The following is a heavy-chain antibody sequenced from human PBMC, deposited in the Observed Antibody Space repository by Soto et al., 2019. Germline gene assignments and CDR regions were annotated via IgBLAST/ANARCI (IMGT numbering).Heavy chain of an antibody. CDR2: IKSKTDGGTT. CDR3: TTELEGGSDIRYFDWLSPLDY. J-gene: IGHJ4*02. Sequence: PGGSLRLSCAASGFTFSNAWMSWVRQAPGKGLEWVGRIKSKTDGGTTDYAAPVKGRFTISRDDSKNTLYLQMNSLKTEDTAVYYCTTELEGGSDIRYFDWLSPLDYWGQGTLVTVSS. V-gene: IGHV3-15*01. CDR1: GFTFSNAW. D-gene: IGHD3-9*01.